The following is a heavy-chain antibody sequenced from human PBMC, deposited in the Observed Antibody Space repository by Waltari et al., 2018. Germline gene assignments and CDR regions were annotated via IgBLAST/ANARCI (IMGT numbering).Heavy chain of an antibody. J-gene: IGHJ6*02. Sequence: QVQLQESGPGLVKPSATLSLTCTVSGGSVRSGSYSWSCIRPPPGKGLEWIGYIYYSGSTNYNPSLKSRVTISVDTSKNQFSLKLSSVTAADTAVYYCARDLSGGGFYYGMDVWGQGTTVTVSS. D-gene: IGHD1-26*01. CDR3: ARDLSGGGFYYGMDV. CDR1: GGSVRSGSYS. V-gene: IGHV4-61*01. CDR2: IYYSGST.